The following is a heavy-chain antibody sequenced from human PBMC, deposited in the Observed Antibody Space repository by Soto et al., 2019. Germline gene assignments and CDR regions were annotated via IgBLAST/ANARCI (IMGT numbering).Heavy chain of an antibody. J-gene: IGHJ4*02. CDR3: ARAGEYSYSGVDY. CDR1: GYTFTSYY. V-gene: IGHV1-46*01. Sequence: QVQLVQSGAEVKKPGASVKVSCKASGYTFTSYYMHWVRRAPEQGLEWMGIINPSGGRTTYAQKFQGRGRITRDTSTSTVYRGLSSVRSEDTAVYYCARAGEYSYSGVDYWGQGTRVTVSS. CDR2: INPSGGRT. D-gene: IGHD5-18*01.